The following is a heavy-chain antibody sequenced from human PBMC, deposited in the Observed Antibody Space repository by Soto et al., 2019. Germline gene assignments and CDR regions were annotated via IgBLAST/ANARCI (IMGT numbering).Heavy chain of an antibody. CDR1: GGTFSSYA. J-gene: IGHJ4*02. V-gene: IGHV1-69*06. Sequence: ASVKVSCKASGGTFSSYAISWVRQAPGQGLEWMGGIIPIFGTANYAQKFQGRVTITADKSTSTAYMELNSLRAEDTAVYYCARDGWLQSYYFDYWGQGTLVTVSS. CDR2: IIPIFGTA. CDR3: ARDGWLQSYYFDY. D-gene: IGHD5-12*01.